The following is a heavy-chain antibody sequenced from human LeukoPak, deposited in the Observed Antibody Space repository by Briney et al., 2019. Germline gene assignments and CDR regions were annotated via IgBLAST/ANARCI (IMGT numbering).Heavy chain of an antibody. CDR3: ARVLGGGAFDI. D-gene: IGHD3-16*01. CDR2: INWNGGST. Sequence: GGSLRLSCAASGFTFDDYGMSWVRQAPGKGLEWVSGINWNGGSTGYADSVKGRLTISRDNAKNSLYLQMNSLRAEDTALYHCARVLGGGAFDIWGQGTMVTVSS. V-gene: IGHV3-20*01. CDR1: GFTFDDYG. J-gene: IGHJ3*02.